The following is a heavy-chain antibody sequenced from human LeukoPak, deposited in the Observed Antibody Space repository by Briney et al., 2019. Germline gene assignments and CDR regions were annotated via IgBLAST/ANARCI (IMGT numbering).Heavy chain of an antibody. D-gene: IGHD6-13*01. CDR2: MNPNSGNT. CDR3: ARGAKYSSSWYSFGSYYYYYGMDV. J-gene: IGHJ6*02. V-gene: IGHV1-8*01. CDR1: GYTFTSYD. Sequence: ASVKVSCKASGYTFTSYDINSVRQATGQGLEWMGWMNPNSGNTGYAQKFQGRVTMTRNTSISTAYMELSSLRSEDTAVYYCARGAKYSSSWYSFGSYYYYYGMDVWGQGTTVTVSS.